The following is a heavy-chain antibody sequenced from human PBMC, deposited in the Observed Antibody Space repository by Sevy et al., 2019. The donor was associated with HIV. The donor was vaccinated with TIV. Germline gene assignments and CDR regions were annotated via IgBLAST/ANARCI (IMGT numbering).Heavy chain of an antibody. V-gene: IGHV3-23*01. CDR2: LSFVWGGK. J-gene: IGHJ4*02. CDR3: AREGCTKPHDY. CDR1: GFTFSKYS. D-gene: IGHD2-8*01. Sequence: GGSLRLSCAASGFTFSKYSMSWFRHPPGKGREWVSTLSFVWGGKNYADSVKGRFTISGDNSKSSVYLQMNNLRPEDTAVYYCAREGCTKPHDYWGQGTLVTVSS.